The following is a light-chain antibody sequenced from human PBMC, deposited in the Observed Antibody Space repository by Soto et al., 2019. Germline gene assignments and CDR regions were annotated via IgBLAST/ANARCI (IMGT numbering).Light chain of an antibody. J-gene: IGKJ5*01. CDR2: AAS. CDR1: ESINRH. V-gene: IGKV1-39*01. CDR3: QQSYTALSIT. Sequence: DIQMTQSPSSLSASVGDRVTITCRVSESINRHLNWYQQQPGKAPKLLIYAASSLQNGVPSRFRGGGSGTDFTLIITNLQPDDFATYYCQQSYTALSITFGQGTRLEIK.